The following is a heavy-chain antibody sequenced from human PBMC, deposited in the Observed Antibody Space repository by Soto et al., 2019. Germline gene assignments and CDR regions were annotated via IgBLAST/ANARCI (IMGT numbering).Heavy chain of an antibody. D-gene: IGHD2-2*01. CDR1: GYTFTSYG. J-gene: IGHJ6*02. CDR3: ARDRVSVWGCSSTSCYDQNGMDV. V-gene: IGHV1-18*01. Sequence: ASVKVSCKASGYTFTSYGISWVRQAPGQGLEWMGWISAYNGNTNYAQKLLGRVTMTTDTSTSTAYMELRSLRSDDTAVYYCARDRVSVWGCSSTSCYDQNGMDVWGQGTTVTVSS. CDR2: ISAYNGNT.